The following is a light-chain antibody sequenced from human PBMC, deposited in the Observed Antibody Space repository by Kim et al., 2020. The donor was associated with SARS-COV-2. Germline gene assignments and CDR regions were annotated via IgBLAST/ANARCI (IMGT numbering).Light chain of an antibody. Sequence: QRVTTACTGSSSTSGAGYDDHWCQQLPATAPQHLIYGNNNRPSGVPDRFSGSKSGTSASLAITGLQAEDEADYYCQSYDSSLSGYVFGTGTKVTVL. J-gene: IGLJ1*01. V-gene: IGLV1-40*01. CDR3: QSYDSSLSGYV. CDR1: SSTSGAGYD. CDR2: GNN.